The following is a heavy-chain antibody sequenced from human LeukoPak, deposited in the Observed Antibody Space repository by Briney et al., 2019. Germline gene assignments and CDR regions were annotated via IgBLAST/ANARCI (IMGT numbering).Heavy chain of an antibody. D-gene: IGHD2/OR15-2a*01. Sequence: GASVTVSCKASGYSFTSYGISWVRQAPGQGLEWMGWISGYNGHTYYEQTLQGRLTMATDTSTSTAYMELRSLRSDDTALYYCAREEYCNSTRCYKAFDIWGQGTMVTVSS. J-gene: IGHJ3*02. V-gene: IGHV1-18*01. CDR1: GYSFTSYG. CDR3: AREEYCNSTRCYKAFDI. CDR2: ISGYNGHT.